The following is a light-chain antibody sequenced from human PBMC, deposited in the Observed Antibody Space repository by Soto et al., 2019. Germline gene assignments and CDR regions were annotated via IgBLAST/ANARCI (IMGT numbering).Light chain of an antibody. Sequence: QSALTQPASVSGSPGQSITISCTGTSSDVGGYNYVSWYQQHPGKAPKLMIYEVTDRPSGLSNRFSGSKSGNTASLTISGLQAEDEADYYCSSYTSIFTYVFGTGTKLTVL. CDR3: SSYTSIFTYV. J-gene: IGLJ1*01. CDR2: EVT. CDR1: SSDVGGYNY. V-gene: IGLV2-14*01.